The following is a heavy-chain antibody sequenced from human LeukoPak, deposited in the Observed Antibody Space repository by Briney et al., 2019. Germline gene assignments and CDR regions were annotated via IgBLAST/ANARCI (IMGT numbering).Heavy chain of an antibody. Sequence: GESLKISCKGSGYSFTSYWIGWVRQMPGKGLEWMGIIYPGDSDTRYSPSFQGQVTISADKSISTAYLQWSSLKASHTAMYYCARPVAERGDAFDIWGQGTMVTVSS. CDR2: IYPGDSDT. CDR3: ARPVAERGDAFDI. V-gene: IGHV5-51*01. CDR1: GYSFTSYW. J-gene: IGHJ3*02. D-gene: IGHD2-15*01.